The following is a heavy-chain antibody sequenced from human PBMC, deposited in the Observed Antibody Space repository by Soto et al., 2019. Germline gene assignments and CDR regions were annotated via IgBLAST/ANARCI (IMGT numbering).Heavy chain of an antibody. Sequence: QVQVVESGGGVVQPGRSLRLSCAASGFTFSSYGMHWVRQAPGKGLEWVAVIWYDGSNKYYADSVKGRFTISRDNSKNTLYLQMNSLRAEDTAVYYCARDAYTSAWHRGDFDYWGQGTLVTVSS. V-gene: IGHV3-33*01. CDR2: IWYDGSNK. CDR1: GFTFSSYG. J-gene: IGHJ4*02. D-gene: IGHD3-16*01. CDR3: ARDAYTSAWHRGDFDY.